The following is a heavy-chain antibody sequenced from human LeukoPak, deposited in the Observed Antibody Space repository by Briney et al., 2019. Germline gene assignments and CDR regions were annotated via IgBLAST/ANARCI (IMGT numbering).Heavy chain of an antibody. CDR3: ARGNRYCSGGSCRYLFDY. CDR2: MNPNSGNT. Sequence: ASMKVSCKASGYTFTSYDINWVRQATGQGLEWMGWMNPNSGNTGYARKFQGRVTMTRNTSIGTAYMELSSLRSEDTAVYYCARGNRYCSGGSCRYLFDYWGQGTLVTVSS. J-gene: IGHJ4*02. CDR1: GYTFTSYD. V-gene: IGHV1-8*01. D-gene: IGHD2-15*01.